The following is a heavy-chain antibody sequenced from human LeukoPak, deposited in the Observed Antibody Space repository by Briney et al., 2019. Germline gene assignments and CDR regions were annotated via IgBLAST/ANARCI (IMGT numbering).Heavy chain of an antibody. CDR1: GYTFTGYY. V-gene: IGHV1-46*01. CDR2: INPSGGST. Sequence: ASVTVSCTASGYTFTGYYMHWVRQAPGQGLEWMGIINPSGGSTSYAQKFQGRVTMTRDTSTSTVYMELSSLRSEDTAVYYCASCTVTRAYYGMDVWGQGTTVTVSS. CDR3: ASCTVTRAYYGMDV. D-gene: IGHD4-11*01. J-gene: IGHJ6*02.